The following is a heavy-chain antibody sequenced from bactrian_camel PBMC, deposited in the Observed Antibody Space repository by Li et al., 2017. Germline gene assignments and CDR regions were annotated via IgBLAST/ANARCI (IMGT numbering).Heavy chain of an antibody. V-gene: IGHV3S53*01. D-gene: IGHD2*01. J-gene: IGHJ4*01. Sequence: HVQLVESGGGSVQPGGSLRLSCAATKNIIESYCMGWFREAPGKEREGVAGIGSDGSTTYTDSEKGRFTITKDNAKNTLYLQMNSLKPEDTAVYYCAADLGWCGSRPLQRELRNWGQGTQVTVS. CDR2: IGSDGST. CDR1: KNIIESYC. CDR3: AADLGWCGSRPLQRELRN.